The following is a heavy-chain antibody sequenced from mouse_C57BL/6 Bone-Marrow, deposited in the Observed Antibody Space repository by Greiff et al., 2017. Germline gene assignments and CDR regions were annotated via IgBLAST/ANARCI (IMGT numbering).Heavy chain of an antibody. CDR1: GFTFNTYA. J-gene: IGHJ4*01. CDR3: VRGSTVGEMDD. CDR2: IRSKSSNYAT. D-gene: IGHD1-1*01. V-gene: IGHV10-3*01. Sequence: EVQGVESGGGLVQPKGSLKLSCAASGFTFNTYAMHWVRQAPGKGLEWVARIRSKSSNYATYYADSGKDRFTISRDASQSMLYQQMNNLKTEDTAMYDCVRGSTVGEMDDWGQGTSVTVSS.